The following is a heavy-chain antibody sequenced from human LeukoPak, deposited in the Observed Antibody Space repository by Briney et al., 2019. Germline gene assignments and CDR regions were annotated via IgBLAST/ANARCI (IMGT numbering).Heavy chain of an antibody. CDR3: AKGENYYDSSGYYPPQKSFDY. CDR2: ISGSGGST. CDR1: GFTFSSYA. V-gene: IGHV3-23*01. J-gene: IGHJ4*02. Sequence: PGGSLRLSCAASGFTFSSYAMSWVRQAPGKGLEWVSAISGSGGSTYYADSVKGRFTISRDNSKNTLYLQMNSLRAEDTAVYYCAKGENYYDSSGYYPPQKSFDYWGRGTLVTVSS. D-gene: IGHD3-22*01.